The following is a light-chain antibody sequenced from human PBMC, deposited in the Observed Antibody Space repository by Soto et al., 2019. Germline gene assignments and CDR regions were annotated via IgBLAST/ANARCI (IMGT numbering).Light chain of an antibody. CDR1: QSVSSN. CDR2: EAS. V-gene: IGKV3-11*01. J-gene: IGKJ1*01. Sequence: EIVMTQSPATLSVSPGARAPLSCRASQSVSSNLAWFQQKPGQPPRLLIYEASTRVTGIPDRISGSGSGTDFSLTISSLEPEDSAVYYCQQNSNLQATFGQGTKVDIK. CDR3: QQNSNLQAT.